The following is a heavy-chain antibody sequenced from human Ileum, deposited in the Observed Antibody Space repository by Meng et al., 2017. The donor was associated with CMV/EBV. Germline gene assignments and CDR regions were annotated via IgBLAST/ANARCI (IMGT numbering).Heavy chain of an antibody. V-gene: IGHV4-30-4*01. J-gene: IGHJ4*02. D-gene: IGHD2-15*01. Sequence: SAPAVAIPSQTLSLTCTVSGVSIASVNYYWRWSRPPPGRGLEWSGYIYYSGSPYYKPSLKSPVTISLDTSKNQFSLNLRSVTATDSAVYYCVRQVVAASFDYWGQGALVTVSS. CDR1: GVSIASVNYY. CDR3: VRQVVAASFDY. CDR2: IYYSGSP.